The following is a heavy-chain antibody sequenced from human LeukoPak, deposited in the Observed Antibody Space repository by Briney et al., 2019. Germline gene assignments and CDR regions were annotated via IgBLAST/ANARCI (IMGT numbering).Heavy chain of an antibody. V-gene: IGHV3-21*01. CDR2: ISSGSTYI. Sequence: GGSLRLSCAASGFTFSTYYMNWVRQAPGKGLEWVSSISSGSTYIYYADSVKGRFTISRDNAKNSVYLQMNSLRAEDTAVYYCARGRTSGGMTTDIDYWGQGTLVTVSS. D-gene: IGHD4-11*01. CDR3: ARGRTSGGMTTDIDY. CDR1: GFTFSTYY. J-gene: IGHJ4*02.